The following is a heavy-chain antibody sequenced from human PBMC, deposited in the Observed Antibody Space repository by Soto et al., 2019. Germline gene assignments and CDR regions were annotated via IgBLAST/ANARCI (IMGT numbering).Heavy chain of an antibody. V-gene: IGHV3-23*01. CDR1: GFTFSSYA. J-gene: IGHJ4*02. D-gene: IGHD6-13*01. CDR2: ISGSGGST. Sequence: GGSLRLSCAASGFTFSSYAMSWVRQAPGKGLEWVSAISGSGGSTYYADSVKGRFTISRDNSKNTLYLQMNSLRAEDTAVYYCRLGSSSWYFGDYFDYWGQGTLVTVSS. CDR3: RLGSSSWYFGDYFDY.